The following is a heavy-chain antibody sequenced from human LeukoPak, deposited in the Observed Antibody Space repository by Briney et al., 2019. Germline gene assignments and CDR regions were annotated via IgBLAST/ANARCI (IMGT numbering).Heavy chain of an antibody. J-gene: IGHJ4*02. D-gene: IGHD1-20*01. Sequence: RAGGSLRLSCAASGFTVSSNYMSWVRQAPGKGLEWVSYISSSGSTLYYADSVKGRITISRDNAKNSLYLQMNSLRAEDTAVYYCARRRYNWNAIDYWGQGTLVTVSS. CDR2: ISSSGSTL. V-gene: IGHV3-11*01. CDR3: ARRRYNWNAIDY. CDR1: GFTVSSNY.